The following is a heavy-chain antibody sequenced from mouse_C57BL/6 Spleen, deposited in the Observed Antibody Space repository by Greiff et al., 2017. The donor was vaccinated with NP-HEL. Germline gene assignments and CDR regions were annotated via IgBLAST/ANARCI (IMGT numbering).Heavy chain of an antibody. V-gene: IGHV5-16*01. J-gene: IGHJ3*01. CDR3: ARGGRTAQAGFAY. CDR1: GFTFSDYY. D-gene: IGHD3-2*02. CDR2: INYDGSST. Sequence: EVHLVESEGGLVQPGSSMKLSCTASGFTFSDYYMAWVRQVPEKGLEWVANINYDGSSTYYLDSLKSRFIISRDNAKNILYLQMSSLKSEDTATYYCARGGRTAQAGFAYWGQGTLVTVSA.